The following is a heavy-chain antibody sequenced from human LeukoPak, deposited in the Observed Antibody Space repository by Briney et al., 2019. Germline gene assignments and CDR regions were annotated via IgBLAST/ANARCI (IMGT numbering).Heavy chain of an antibody. CDR3: ARGTWSSSIDY. CDR2: IYYSGST. CDR1: GGSISSGDYY. Sequence: PSETLSLTCTVSGGSISSGDYYWSWIRQPPGKGLEWIGYIYYSGSTYYNPSLKSRLTISGDTSKNQFSLRLSSVTAADTAVYYCARGTWSSSIDYWGQGTLVTVSS. D-gene: IGHD6-6*01. J-gene: IGHJ4*02. V-gene: IGHV4-30-4*01.